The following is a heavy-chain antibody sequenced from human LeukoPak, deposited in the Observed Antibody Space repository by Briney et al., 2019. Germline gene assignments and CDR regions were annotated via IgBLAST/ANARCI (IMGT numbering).Heavy chain of an antibody. CDR2: IKQDGSEK. D-gene: IGHD2/OR15-2a*01. J-gene: IGHJ4*02. Sequence: PGGSLRLSCAASGFTFSSYWMIWVRHVSGKGLEWLATIKQDGSEKFYVASVEGRFTISRDNAENSLYLQMNSLRAEDTAIYYCARDLRPSTSSFYRDFWGRGTLVTVSS. CDR3: ARDLRPSTSSFYRDF. CDR1: GFTFSSYW. V-gene: IGHV3-7*01.